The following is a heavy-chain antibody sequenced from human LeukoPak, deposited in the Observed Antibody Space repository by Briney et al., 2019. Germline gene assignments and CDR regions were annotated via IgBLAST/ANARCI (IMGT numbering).Heavy chain of an antibody. CDR1: GGSFSGYY. Sequence: SETLSLTCAVYGGSFSGYYWSWIRQPPGKGLEWIGEINHSGNTNYNPSLKSRVTISVDTSKNQFSLKLSSVTAADTAVYYCARGPYAGYYYYGMDVWGQGTTVTVSS. CDR3: ARGPYAGYYYYGMDV. CDR2: INHSGNT. J-gene: IGHJ6*02. V-gene: IGHV4-34*01. D-gene: IGHD3-10*01.